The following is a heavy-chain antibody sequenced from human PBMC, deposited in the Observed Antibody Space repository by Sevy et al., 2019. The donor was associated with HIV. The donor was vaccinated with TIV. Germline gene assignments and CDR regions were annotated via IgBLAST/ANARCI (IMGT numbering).Heavy chain of an antibody. CDR3: ARSRSGYFDSSGYYIN. CDR2: IFPGDSET. CDR1: GYSFTSHW. Sequence: KQGESPKISCKGHGYSFTSHWIGWVRQMPGKGLDWMGIIFPGDSETRYSPSFQGEVTISADKSISTAFLQWSSLKASDTAIYYCARSRSGYFDSSGYYINWGQGTLVTVSS. J-gene: IGHJ4*02. D-gene: IGHD3-22*01. V-gene: IGHV5-51*03.